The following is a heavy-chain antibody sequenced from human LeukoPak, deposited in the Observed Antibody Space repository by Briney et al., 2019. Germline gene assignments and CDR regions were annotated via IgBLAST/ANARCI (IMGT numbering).Heavy chain of an antibody. CDR3: AKDGYSSGWSTGSFDY. CDR1: GFTFDDYA. V-gene: IGHV3-30*18. D-gene: IGHD6-19*01. J-gene: IGHJ4*02. Sequence: GGSLRLSCAASGFTFDDYAIHWVRQAPGKGLEWVAVIPSDGSGKSYADSVKGRFSMSRDNSKNTLYLQMNSLRTEDTAVYYCAKDGYSSGWSTGSFDYWGQGVLVTVSS. CDR2: IPSDGSGK.